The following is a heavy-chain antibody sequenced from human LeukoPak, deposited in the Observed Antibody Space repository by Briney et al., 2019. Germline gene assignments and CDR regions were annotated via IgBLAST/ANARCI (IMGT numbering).Heavy chain of an antibody. J-gene: IGHJ4*02. CDR3: VMVRDDGNSNY. V-gene: IGHV3-30*03. CDR2: ISYDGSNK. D-gene: IGHD3-10*01. CDR1: GFTFSGYG. Sequence: GRSLRLSCAASGFTFSGYGMHWVRQAPGKGLEWEAVISYDGSNKYYADSVRGRFTISRDNSKNTLYLQMNSLKTEDTAVYYCVMVRDDGNSNYWGQGTLVTVSS.